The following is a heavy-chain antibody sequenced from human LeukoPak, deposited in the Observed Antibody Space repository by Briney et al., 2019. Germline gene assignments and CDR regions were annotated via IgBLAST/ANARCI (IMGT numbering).Heavy chain of an antibody. CDR3: ARGVQQLVQAEYFQH. CDR1: GYTFTSYG. V-gene: IGHV1-18*01. J-gene: IGHJ1*01. D-gene: IGHD6-13*01. Sequence: ASVKVSCKASGYTFTSYGISWVRQAPGQGLEWMGWISAYNGNTNYAQKLQGRVTMTTDTSTSTAYMELRSLRSDDTAVYYCARGVQQLVQAEYFQHWGQGTLVTVSS. CDR2: ISAYNGNT.